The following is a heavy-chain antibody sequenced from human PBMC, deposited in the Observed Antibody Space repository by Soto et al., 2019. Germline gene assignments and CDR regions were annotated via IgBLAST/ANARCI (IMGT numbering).Heavy chain of an antibody. CDR2: IYYSGST. V-gene: IGHV4-61*01. J-gene: IGHJ6*02. CDR1: GGSVSSSSYY. CDR3: ARGDVVVTAIQGRGYYYYGMDF. D-gene: IGHD2-21*02. Sequence: SQTLCLTCTVSGGSVSSSSYYWSWIRQPPGKGLEWIGYIYYSGSTNYNPSLKSRVTISVDTSKNQFSLKLSSVTAADTAVYYCARGDVVVTAIQGRGYYYYGMDFWGQGTTVTVSS.